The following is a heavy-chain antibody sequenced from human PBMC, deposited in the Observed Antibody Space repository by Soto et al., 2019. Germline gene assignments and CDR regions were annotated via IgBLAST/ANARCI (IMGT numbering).Heavy chain of an antibody. CDR1: GDSISSATHY. V-gene: IGHV4-31*03. CDR3: VGRLTYIYNYFDS. J-gene: IGHJ4*02. D-gene: IGHD2-21*01. CDR2: VSSSGNS. Sequence: SETLSLTCTVSGDSISSATHYWNWIRQHPGKGLEWIGYVSSSGNSYYSPSLKSRVFMSVDTSKNLFSLKLSSVTAADTAIYYCVGRLTYIYNYFDSWGQGTQVTVSS.